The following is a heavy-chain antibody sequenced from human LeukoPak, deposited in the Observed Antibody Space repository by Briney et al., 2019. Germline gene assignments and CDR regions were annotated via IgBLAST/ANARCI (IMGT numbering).Heavy chain of an antibody. Sequence: SETLSLTCAVSGGSISSGGYSWSWNRQPPGKGLEWIGYIYHSGSTYYNPSLKSRVTISVDRSKNQFSLKLSSVTAADTAVYYCARKPYGGYRYWYFDLWGRGTLVTVSS. CDR2: IYHSGST. J-gene: IGHJ2*01. D-gene: IGHD4-17*01. V-gene: IGHV4-30-2*01. CDR1: GGSISSGGYS. CDR3: ARKPYGGYRYWYFDL.